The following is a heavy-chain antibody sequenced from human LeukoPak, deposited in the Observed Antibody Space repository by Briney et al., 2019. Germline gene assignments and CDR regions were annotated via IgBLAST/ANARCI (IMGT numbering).Heavy chain of an antibody. D-gene: IGHD2-2*01. Sequence: SAKVSCKASGGTFSSYAISWVRQAPGQGLEWMGRIIPIFGTANYAQKFQGRVTITADASTSTAYMELSSLRSEDTAVYYCARVIQLPNEYFHHWGQGTLVTVSS. CDR2: IIPIFGTA. CDR3: ARVIQLPNEYFHH. CDR1: GGTFSSYA. V-gene: IGHV1-69*13. J-gene: IGHJ1*01.